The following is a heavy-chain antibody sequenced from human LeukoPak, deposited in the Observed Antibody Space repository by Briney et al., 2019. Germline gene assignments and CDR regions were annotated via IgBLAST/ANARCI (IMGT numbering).Heavy chain of an antibody. CDR2: ISGSGGNT. CDR3: AKTRGWDIVVVVAVRDAFDI. Sequence: GGSLRLSCGASGFIFSSYAMSWVRQAPGKGLEWVSAISGSGGNTYCADSVKDRFTIHRDNSKNTLYLQMNSLRAEDTAVYYCAKTRGWDIVVVVAVRDAFDIWGQGTMVTVSS. CDR1: GFIFSSYA. D-gene: IGHD2-15*01. V-gene: IGHV3-23*01. J-gene: IGHJ3*02.